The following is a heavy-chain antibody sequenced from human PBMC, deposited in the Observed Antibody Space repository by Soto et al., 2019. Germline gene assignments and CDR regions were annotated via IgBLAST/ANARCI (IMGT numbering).Heavy chain of an antibody. CDR1: GGSVSSGSYY. V-gene: IGHV4-61*01. CDR3: ARVSAKQDY. CDR2: IYYSGST. Sequence: PSETLSLTCTVSGGSVSSGSYYWSWIRQPPGKGLEWIGYIYYSGSTNYNPSLKSRVTISVDTSKNQFSLKLSSVTAADTAVYYCARVSAKQDYWGQGTLVTVSS. J-gene: IGHJ4*02. D-gene: IGHD2-15*01.